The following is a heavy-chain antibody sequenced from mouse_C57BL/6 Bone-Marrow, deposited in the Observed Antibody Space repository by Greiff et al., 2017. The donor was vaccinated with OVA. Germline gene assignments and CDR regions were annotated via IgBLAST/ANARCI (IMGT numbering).Heavy chain of an antibody. D-gene: IGHD3-1*01. J-gene: IGHJ4*01. CDR1: GFTFSSYA. V-gene: IGHV5-9-1*02. Sequence: EVMLVESGEGLVKPGGSLKLSCAASGFTFSSYAMSWVRQTPEKRLEWVAYISSGGDYIYYADTVKGRFTISRDNARNTLYLQMSSLKSEDTAMYYCTRDSGTSPILGAMDYWGQGTSVTVSS. CDR3: TRDSGTSPILGAMDY. CDR2: ISSGGDYI.